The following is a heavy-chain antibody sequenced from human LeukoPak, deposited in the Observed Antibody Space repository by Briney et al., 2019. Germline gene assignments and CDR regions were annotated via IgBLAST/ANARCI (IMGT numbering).Heavy chain of an antibody. CDR1: GGTFSSCA. D-gene: IGHD3-9*01. J-gene: IGHJ4*02. CDR2: IIPIFGTA. CDR3: ARGLRYFDWTFDY. Sequence: ASVKVSCKASGGTFSSCAISWVRQAPGQGLEWMGGIIPIFGTANYAQKFQGRVTITADESTSTAYMELSSLRSEDTAVYYCARGLRYFDWTFDYWGQGTLVTVSS. V-gene: IGHV1-69*13.